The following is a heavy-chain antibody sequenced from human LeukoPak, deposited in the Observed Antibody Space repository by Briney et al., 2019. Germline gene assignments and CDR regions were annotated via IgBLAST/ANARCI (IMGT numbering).Heavy chain of an antibody. Sequence: GGSLRLSCAASRFTFDDYAMHWVRQAPGKGLEWVSSISWNGAYIAYADSVKGRFTISRDNAKSSLYLQMNSLRAEDTALYYCAKDFEGLWNSDDNNYGMDVWGQGTTVTVSS. V-gene: IGHV3-9*01. D-gene: IGHD1/OR15-1a*01. CDR1: RFTFDDYA. CDR3: AKDFEGLWNSDDNNYGMDV. J-gene: IGHJ6*02. CDR2: ISWNGAYI.